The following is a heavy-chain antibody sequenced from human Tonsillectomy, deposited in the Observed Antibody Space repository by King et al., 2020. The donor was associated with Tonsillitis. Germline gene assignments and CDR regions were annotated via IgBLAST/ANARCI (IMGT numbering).Heavy chain of an antibody. D-gene: IGHD3-3*01. CDR2: MNPHSGNT. J-gene: IGHJ6*02. Sequence: QLVQSGAEVKKPGASVKVSCKASGYTFTSYDINWVRQATGQGLEWMGWMNPHSGNTGYAQKFQGRVTMTRNTSISTAYMELSSLRSEDTAVYYCARAQYYDFWSGYYSYYYGMDVWGQGTTVTVSS. CDR1: GYTFTSYD. CDR3: ARAQYYDFWSGYYSYYYGMDV. V-gene: IGHV1-8*01.